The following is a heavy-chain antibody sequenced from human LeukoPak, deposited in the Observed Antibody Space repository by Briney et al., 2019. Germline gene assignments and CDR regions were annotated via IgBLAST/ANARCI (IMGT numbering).Heavy chain of an antibody. Sequence: SETLSLTCAVYGGSFSGYYWSWIRQPPGKGLERIGEINHSGSTNYNPSLKSRVTISVDTSKNQFSLKLSSVTAADTAVYYCARAVRAAAGTLFSAFNYYYYYMDVWGKGTTVTVSS. CDR3: ARAVRAAAGTLFSAFNYYYYYMDV. D-gene: IGHD6-13*01. CDR1: GGSFSGYY. V-gene: IGHV4-34*01. CDR2: INHSGST. J-gene: IGHJ6*03.